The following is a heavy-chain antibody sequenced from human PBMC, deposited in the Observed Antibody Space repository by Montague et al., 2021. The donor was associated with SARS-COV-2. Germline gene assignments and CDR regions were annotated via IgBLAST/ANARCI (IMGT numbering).Heavy chain of an antibody. D-gene: IGHD3-3*01. Sequence: SRRLSCAASGFTFSSYWMSWVRQAPGKGLEWVANIKQDGSEKYYVDSVKGRFTISRDNAKNSLYLQMNSLRAEDTAVYYCARSRHYYDFWSGYYDYWGQGTLVTVSS. CDR2: IKQDGSEK. CDR3: ARSRHYYDFWSGYYDY. V-gene: IGHV3-7*05. J-gene: IGHJ4*02. CDR1: GFTFSSYW.